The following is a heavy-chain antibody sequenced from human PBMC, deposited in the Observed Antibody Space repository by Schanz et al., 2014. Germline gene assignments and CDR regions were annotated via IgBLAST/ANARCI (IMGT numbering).Heavy chain of an antibody. CDR2: IHTGSGNT. D-gene: IGHD3-3*01. J-gene: IGHJ6*03. CDR1: GYTFAGHA. CDR3: ASGEARVTSSGVVIVPMNV. Sequence: QVQLVQSGAEVKKPGASVKVSCQASGYTFAGHAVHWVRQAPGLGPEWVGWIHTGSGNTKYSQKFEGRVTITRDTSASIVYMELSSLRSEDTAVFFCASGEARVTSSGVVIVPMNVWGKGTTVIVSS. V-gene: IGHV1-3*04.